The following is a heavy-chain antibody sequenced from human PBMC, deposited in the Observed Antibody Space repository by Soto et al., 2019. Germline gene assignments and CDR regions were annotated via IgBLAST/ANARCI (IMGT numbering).Heavy chain of an antibody. Sequence: QVQLVQSGAEVKKPGSSVKVSCKASGGTFSKYAFSWVRQAPGQGLEWMGGIIPYIGTPNYAQKFQGRVTXXADESTSTAFMVLSSLRSDDTAVYYCALVVPDSYYYYLMDVWGQGTTITVSS. V-gene: IGHV1-69*12. CDR3: ALVVPDSYYYYLMDV. CDR2: IIPYIGTP. J-gene: IGHJ6*02. D-gene: IGHD3-10*01. CDR1: GGTFSKYA.